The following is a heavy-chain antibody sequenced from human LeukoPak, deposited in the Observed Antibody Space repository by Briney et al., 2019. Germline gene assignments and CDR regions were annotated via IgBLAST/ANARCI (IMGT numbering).Heavy chain of an antibody. CDR2: IYYSGST. J-gene: IGHJ5*02. D-gene: IGHD1-26*01. CDR1: GGSISSSSYY. Sequence: PSETLSLTCTVSGGSISSSSYYWGWIRQPPGKGLEWIGSIYYSGSTYYNPSLKSRVTISVDTSKNQFSLKLSSVTAADTAVYYCARDFLVGATPSSWFDPWGQGTPVTVSS. CDR3: ARDFLVGATPSSWFDP. V-gene: IGHV4-39*07.